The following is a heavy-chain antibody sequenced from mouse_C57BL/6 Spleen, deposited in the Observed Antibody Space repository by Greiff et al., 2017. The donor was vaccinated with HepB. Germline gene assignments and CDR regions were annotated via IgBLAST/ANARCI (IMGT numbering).Heavy chain of an antibody. CDR2: IYPGSGST. CDR3: ASLYSNYLDH. V-gene: IGHV1-55*01. D-gene: IGHD2-5*01. CDR1: GYTFTSYW. Sequence: QVQLQQPGAELVKPGASVKMSCKASGYTFTSYWITWVMQRPGQGLEWIGDIYPGSGSTKYNEKFKSKATLTVDTSSRTAYMQLSSLTSEYSAVYYCASLYSNYLDHWGQGTTLTNSP. J-gene: IGHJ2*01.